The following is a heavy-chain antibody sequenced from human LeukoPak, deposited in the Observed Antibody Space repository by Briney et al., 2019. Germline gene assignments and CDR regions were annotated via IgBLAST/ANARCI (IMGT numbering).Heavy chain of an antibody. J-gene: IGHJ5*02. Sequence: GASVKVSCKASGYTFTSYYMHWVRQAPGQGLEWMGIINPSGGSTSYPQKFQGRVTMTRDTSTSTVYMGLSSLRSEDTAVYYCARDKGYDILTGDYSGLDNWFDPWGQGTLVTVSS. D-gene: IGHD3-9*01. CDR2: INPSGGST. CDR1: GYTFTSYY. V-gene: IGHV1-46*01. CDR3: ARDKGYDILTGDYSGLDNWFDP.